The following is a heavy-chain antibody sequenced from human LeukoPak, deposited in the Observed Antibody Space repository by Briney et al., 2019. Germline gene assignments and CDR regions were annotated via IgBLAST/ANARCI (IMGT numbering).Heavy chain of an antibody. CDR3: ARSSRLNYYDSSGYFYYYYYYGMDV. CDR1: GGSISSYY. CDR2: IYYSGST. V-gene: IGHV4-59*01. J-gene: IGHJ6*02. D-gene: IGHD3-22*01. Sequence: SETLSLTCTVSGGSISSYYWSWIRQPPGKGLEWIGYIYYSGSTNYNPSLKSRVTISVDTSKNQFSLKLSSVTAADTAVYYCARSSRLNYYDSSGYFYYYYYYGMDVWGQGTTVTVSS.